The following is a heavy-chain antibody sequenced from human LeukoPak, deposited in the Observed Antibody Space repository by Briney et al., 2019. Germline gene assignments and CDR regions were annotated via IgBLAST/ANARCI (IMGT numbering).Heavy chain of an antibody. D-gene: IGHD4-17*01. CDR2: IIQDGSAT. CDR3: ARGSYGDYVDDF. Sequence: GGSLRLSCAASGFTFSRYCMTWVRQAPGKGLEWVAEIIQDGSATYYIDSVRGRFTISRDNAKNSLYLQMNSLRVEDTAVYYCARGSYGDYVDDFWGQGTLVTVSS. J-gene: IGHJ4*02. CDR1: GFTFSRYC. V-gene: IGHV3-7*04.